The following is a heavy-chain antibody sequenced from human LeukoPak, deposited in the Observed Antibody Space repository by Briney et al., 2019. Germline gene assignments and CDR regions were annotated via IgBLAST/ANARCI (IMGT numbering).Heavy chain of an antibody. CDR1: GFTFSDYY. J-gene: IGHJ4*02. V-gene: IGHV3-11*03. D-gene: IGHD1-26*01. Sequence: PGGSLRLSCAASGFTFSDYYMSWIRQAPGKGLEWVSYISSSSSYTNYADSVKGRFTISRDNAKNSLYLQMNSLRAEDTAVYYCAAERGSYGVGTHWGQGTQVTVSS. CDR3: AAERGSYGVGTH. CDR2: ISSSSSYT.